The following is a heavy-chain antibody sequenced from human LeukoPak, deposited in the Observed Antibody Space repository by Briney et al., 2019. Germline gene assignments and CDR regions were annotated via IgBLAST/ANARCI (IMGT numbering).Heavy chain of an antibody. Sequence: KPSETLSLTCAVSGYSISSGYYWGWIRQPPGKGLEWIGSIYHSGSTYCNPSLKSRVTISVDTSKNQFSLKLSSVTAADTAVYYCARLHYYGSGSYLADYWGQGTLVTVSS. J-gene: IGHJ4*02. CDR3: ARLHYYGSGSYLADY. CDR2: IYHSGST. CDR1: GYSISSGYY. V-gene: IGHV4-38-2*01. D-gene: IGHD3-10*01.